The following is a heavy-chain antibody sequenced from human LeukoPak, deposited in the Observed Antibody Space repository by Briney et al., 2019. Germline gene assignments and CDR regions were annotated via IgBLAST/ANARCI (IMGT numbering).Heavy chain of an antibody. J-gene: IGHJ5*02. V-gene: IGHV1-24*01. Sequence: ASVKVSCKVSGYTLTELSMDCVRQAPGKGLEWMGGFDPEDGETIYAQKFQGRVTMTEDTSTDTAYMELSSLRSEDTAVYYCTTHCSGGSCYPTNWFDPWGQGTLVTVSS. CDR1: GYTLTELS. CDR2: FDPEDGET. D-gene: IGHD2-15*01. CDR3: TTHCSGGSCYPTNWFDP.